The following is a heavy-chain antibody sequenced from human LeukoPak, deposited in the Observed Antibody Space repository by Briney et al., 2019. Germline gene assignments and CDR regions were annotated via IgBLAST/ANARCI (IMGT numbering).Heavy chain of an antibody. CDR1: GGSFSGYY. D-gene: IGHD6-13*01. CDR2: INHSGST. Sequence: SETLSLTCAVYGGSFSGYYWSWIRQPPGKGLEWIGEINHSGSTNYNPSLKSRVTISVDTSKNQFSLKLSSVTAADTAVYYCARASPHSSSWTLYYYYYGMDVWGQGTTVTVSS. J-gene: IGHJ6*02. V-gene: IGHV4-34*01. CDR3: ARASPHSSSWTLYYYYYGMDV.